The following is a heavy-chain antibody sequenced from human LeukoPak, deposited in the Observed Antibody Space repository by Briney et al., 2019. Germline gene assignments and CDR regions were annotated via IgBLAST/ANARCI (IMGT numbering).Heavy chain of an antibody. V-gene: IGHV4-31*03. CDR1: GGSISSGGYY. CDR2: IYYSGST. D-gene: IGHD3-10*01. Sequence: SQTLSLTCTVSGGSISSGGYYWRWIRQHPGKGLEWIGYIYYSGSTYYNPSLKSRVTISVDTSKNQFSLKLSSVTAADTAVYYCARVRDGSGSYRFDPWGQGTLVTVSS. CDR3: ARVRDGSGSYRFDP. J-gene: IGHJ5*02.